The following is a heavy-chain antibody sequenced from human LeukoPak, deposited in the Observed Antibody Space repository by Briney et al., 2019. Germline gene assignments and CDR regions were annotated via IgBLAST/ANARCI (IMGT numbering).Heavy chain of an antibody. J-gene: IGHJ4*02. CDR2: IKTDGSIT. D-gene: IGHD6-6*01. CDR3: TREADPAFSASSSPDF. CDR1: GFGFSNFW. V-gene: IGHV3-74*01. Sequence: PGGSLRLSCAASGFGFSNFWMHWVRQAPGKGLEWVSRIKTDGSITAYADSVKGRFTISRDNAKNTLYLHMNSRKGEDTATYFCTREADPAFSASSSPDFWGQGTPVTVS.